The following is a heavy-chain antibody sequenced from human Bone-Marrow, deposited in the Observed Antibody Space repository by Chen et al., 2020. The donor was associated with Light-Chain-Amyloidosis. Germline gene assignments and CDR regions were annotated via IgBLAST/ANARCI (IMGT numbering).Heavy chain of an antibody. CDR3: ARDQTSSWSRYGMDV. CDR1: RGTFTSYA. CDR2: IIPMFGSI. J-gene: IGHJ6*02. Sequence: QTQLVQSGAEVKKPGSSVRVSCKASRGTFTSYAINWVRQAPGQGLEWMGGIIPMFGSIRYAQRFQGRVTITADESTSTAYMDLSGLRSEDSAVYFCARDQTSSWSRYGMDVWGQGTSVVVS. V-gene: IGHV1-69*01. D-gene: IGHD6-13*01.